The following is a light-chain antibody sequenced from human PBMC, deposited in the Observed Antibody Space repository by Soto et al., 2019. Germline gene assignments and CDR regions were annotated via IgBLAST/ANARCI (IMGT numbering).Light chain of an antibody. CDR2: DAS. CDR3: QKYNTYPWT. Sequence: DIQMTQSPSTLSASVGDRVTITCRSSQSISGYLAWYQQIPGKAPKLLIYDASSLESGVPSRFSGSASGTEFTLTISSLQHDDFATYYCQKYNTYPWTFGQGTKVAI. J-gene: IGKJ1*01. V-gene: IGKV1-5*01. CDR1: QSISGY.